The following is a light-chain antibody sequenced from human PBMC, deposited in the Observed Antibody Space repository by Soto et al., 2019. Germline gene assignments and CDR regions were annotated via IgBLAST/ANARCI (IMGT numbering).Light chain of an antibody. Sequence: NFMLTQPHSVSESPGKTVTISCTRSSGSIASNYVQWYQQRPGSATTPVIYEDNQRPSGVPDRFSGSIDSSSNSASLTISGRKTEDEADYYCQSYDSSRVFGGGTKLTVL. CDR1: SGSIASNY. V-gene: IGLV6-57*04. CDR2: EDN. J-gene: IGLJ2*01. CDR3: QSYDSSRV.